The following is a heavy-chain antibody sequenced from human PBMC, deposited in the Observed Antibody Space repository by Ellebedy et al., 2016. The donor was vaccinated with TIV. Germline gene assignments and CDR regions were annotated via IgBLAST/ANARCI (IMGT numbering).Heavy chain of an antibody. V-gene: IGHV4-34*01. D-gene: IGHD2-2*01. CDR1: GGSFSGYY. CDR3: ASGEYQLLYNWFNP. CDR2: INHSGST. Sequence: SETLSLXXAVYGGSFSGYYWSWIRQPPGKGLEWIGEINHSGSTNYNPSLKSRVTISVDTSKNQFSLKLSSVTAADTAVYYCASGEYQLLYNWFNPWGQGTLVTVSS. J-gene: IGHJ5*02.